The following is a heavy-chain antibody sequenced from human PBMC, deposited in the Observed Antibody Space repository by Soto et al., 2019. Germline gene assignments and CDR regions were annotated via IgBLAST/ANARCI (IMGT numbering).Heavy chain of an antibody. CDR1: GYNFTTYY. D-gene: IGHD3-10*01. J-gene: IGHJ6*02. CDR3: ARSGVRGLGNYYYYYGMDV. CDR2: INPSGGST. V-gene: IGHV1-46*01. Sequence: GASVKVSCKASGYNFTTYYMHWVRQAPGQGLEWMGIINPSGGSTSYAQKFQGRVTMTRDTSTSTVYMELSSLRSEDTAVYYCARSGVRGLGNYYYYYGMDVWGQGTTVTVSS.